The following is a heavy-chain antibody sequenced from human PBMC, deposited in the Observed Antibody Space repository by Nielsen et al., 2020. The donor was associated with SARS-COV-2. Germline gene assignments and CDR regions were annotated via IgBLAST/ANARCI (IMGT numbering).Heavy chain of an antibody. D-gene: IGHD1-26*01. V-gene: IGHV4-30-4*01. CDR1: GGSITSGDYF. J-gene: IGHJ5*02. CDR2: IYNSGST. CDR3: VRVELLLEGVHWFDP. Sequence: SETLSLTCTVSGGSITSGDYFWSWIRQPPGKGLEWIGYIYNSGSTSYNPSLESRLTISVDTSKNQFSLKLSSVTAADTAVYYCVRVELLLEGVHWFDPWGQGTLVTVSS.